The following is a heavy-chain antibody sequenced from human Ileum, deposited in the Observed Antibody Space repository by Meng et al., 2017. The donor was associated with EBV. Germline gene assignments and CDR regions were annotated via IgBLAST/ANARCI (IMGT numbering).Heavy chain of an antibody. CDR3: ARGYCSSTSCYAALYYFDY. CDR1: GGSSSSSNW. V-gene: IGHV4-4*02. D-gene: IGHD2-2*01. CDR2: IYHSGST. J-gene: IGHJ4*02. Sequence: VHVQEAGPGLVKPSGTLSLTCAVSGGSSSSSNWWGWVRQPPGKGLEWIGEIYHSGSTNYNPSLKSRVTISVDKSKNQFSLKLSSVTAADTAVYYCARGYCSSTSCYAALYYFDYWGQGTLVTVSS.